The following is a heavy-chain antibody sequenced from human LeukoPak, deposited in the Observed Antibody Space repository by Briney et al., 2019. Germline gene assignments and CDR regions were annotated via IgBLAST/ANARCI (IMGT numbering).Heavy chain of an antibody. D-gene: IGHD6-19*01. CDR1: GFTFDDYA. CDR2: IYSGGST. V-gene: IGHV3-53*01. Sequence: GGSLRLSCAASGFTFDDYAMHWVRQAPGKGLEWVSVIYSGGSTYYADSVKGRFTISRDNSKNTLYLQMNSLRAEDTAVYYCARASGIAVAGLDYWGQGTLVTVSS. CDR3: ARASGIAVAGLDY. J-gene: IGHJ4*02.